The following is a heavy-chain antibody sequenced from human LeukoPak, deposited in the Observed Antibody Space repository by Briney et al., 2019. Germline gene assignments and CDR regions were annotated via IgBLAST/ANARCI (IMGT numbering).Heavy chain of an antibody. CDR3: ARDKVPGDY. Sequence: SETLSLTCTVSGGSISSYFWSWIRQPPGKGVEWIGYTFYSGSADYTPSLKSRVTISVDRSENQSALKLSSVTAADRAVYFFARDKVPGDYWGPGTLVTVSS. V-gene: IGHV4-59*01. CDR1: GGSISSYF. J-gene: IGHJ4*01. CDR2: TFYSGSA.